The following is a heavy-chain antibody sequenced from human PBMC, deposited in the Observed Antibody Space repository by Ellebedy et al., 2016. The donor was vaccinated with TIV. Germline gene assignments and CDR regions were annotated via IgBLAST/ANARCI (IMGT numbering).Heavy chain of an antibody. D-gene: IGHD3-10*01. CDR3: VRQGYRYRGLPDY. V-gene: IGHV4-34*01. CDR1: GGSFTIYQ. J-gene: IGHJ4*02. Sequence: GSLRLSCAVSGGSFTIYQWSWIRQSPGKGLEWIGEITHTGTTTYSPSLTGRVTISVDTSKNQFSLSLSSVTAADTAVYYCVRQGYRYRGLPDYWGQGTLVTVSS. CDR2: ITHTGTT.